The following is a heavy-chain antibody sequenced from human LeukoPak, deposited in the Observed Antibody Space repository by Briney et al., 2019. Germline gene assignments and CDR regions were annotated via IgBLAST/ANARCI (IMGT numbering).Heavy chain of an antibody. Sequence: GGSLRLSCAASGFTFDDYAMHWVRQAPGKGLEWVSGISWNSGSIGYADSVKGRFTISRDNAKNSLYLQMNSLRAEDTALYYCAKGYSSSWYSLLDYWGQGTLVTVSS. CDR1: GFTFDDYA. D-gene: IGHD6-13*01. J-gene: IGHJ4*02. V-gene: IGHV3-9*01. CDR3: AKGYSSSWYSLLDY. CDR2: ISWNSGSI.